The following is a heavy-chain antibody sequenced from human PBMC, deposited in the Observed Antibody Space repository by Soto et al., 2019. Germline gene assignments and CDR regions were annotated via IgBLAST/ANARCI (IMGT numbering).Heavy chain of an antibody. V-gene: IGHV4-59*08. J-gene: IGHJ4*02. CDR3: ARRYGGNLDY. CDR1: GGSISSYY. Sequence: QVQLQESGPGLVKPSETLSLTCTVSGGSISSYYWSWIRQPPGKGLEWIGSIYYSGSTNYNPSLRSRVTISVDPSKNQFSLKLSSVSAADTPVYYCARRYGGNLDYWGQGTLVTVSS. D-gene: IGHD4-17*01. CDR2: IYYSGST.